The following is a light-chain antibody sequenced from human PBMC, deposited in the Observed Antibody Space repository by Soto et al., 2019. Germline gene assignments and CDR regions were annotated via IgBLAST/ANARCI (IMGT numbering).Light chain of an antibody. J-gene: IGKJ2*01. Sequence: EVVLTQSPDTLSLSPGERATLSCRASQAVTGNYLAWYQQKPGQAPRLLIYGASNRATGIPDRFSGSGSGTDFTLTISRLEPEDYAVYYCQQCGPSLKYTFGQGTKLEIK. CDR3: QQCGPSLKYT. V-gene: IGKV3-20*01. CDR1: QAVTGNY. CDR2: GAS.